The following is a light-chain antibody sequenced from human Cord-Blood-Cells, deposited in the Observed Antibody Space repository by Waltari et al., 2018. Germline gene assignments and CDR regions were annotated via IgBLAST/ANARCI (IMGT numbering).Light chain of an antibody. CDR2: DVS. Sequence: QSALTQPASVSGSPGQSITISCTAPSSDVGGYNYASWYQQHPGKAPKLMIYDVSNRPSGVSNRFAGSKSGNTASLTISGLQAEDEADYYCSSYTSSSTLVFGGGTKLTVL. V-gene: IGLV2-14*01. J-gene: IGLJ2*01. CDR1: SSDVGGYNY. CDR3: SSYTSSSTLV.